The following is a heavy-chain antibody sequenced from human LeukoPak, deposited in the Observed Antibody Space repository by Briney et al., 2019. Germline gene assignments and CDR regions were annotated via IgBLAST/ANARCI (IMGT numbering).Heavy chain of an antibody. CDR1: GGSISSYY. CDR3: AGGWFGELLGGY. V-gene: IGHV4-59*01. D-gene: IGHD3-10*01. CDR2: IYYSGST. J-gene: IGHJ4*02. Sequence: SETLSLTCTVSGGSISSYYWSWIRQPPGKGLEWIGYIYYSGSTNYNPSLKSRVTISVDTSKNQFSLKLSSVTAADTAVYYCAGGWFGELLGGYWGQGTLVTVSP.